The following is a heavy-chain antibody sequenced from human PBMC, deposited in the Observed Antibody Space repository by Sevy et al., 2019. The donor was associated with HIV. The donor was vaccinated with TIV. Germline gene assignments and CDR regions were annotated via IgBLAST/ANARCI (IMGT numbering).Heavy chain of an antibody. Sequence: GGSLRLSCAASGLNVSDYFMSWIRQAPGKRPEWVSYISSIGTIIYYADSVKGRFTISRDKAKNSLYLQMNSLRAEDTAIYYCARDLASGSFFSLYFDYWGQGTLVTVSS. CDR2: ISSIGTII. CDR1: GLNVSDYF. D-gene: IGHD3-10*01. J-gene: IGHJ4*02. V-gene: IGHV3-11*01. CDR3: ARDLASGSFFSLYFDY.